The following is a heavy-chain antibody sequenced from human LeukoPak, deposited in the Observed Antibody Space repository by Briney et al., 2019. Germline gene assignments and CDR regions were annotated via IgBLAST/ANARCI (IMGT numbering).Heavy chain of an antibody. V-gene: IGHV3-74*01. CDR2: INSDGSST. J-gene: IGHJ4*02. Sequence: GGSLRLSCAASGFTFSSYWMHWVRQAPGKGLVWVSRINSDGSSTSYADSVKGRFTISRDNAKNTLYLQMNSLRTEDTAVYYCARPYSSGLSHFDYWGQGTLVTVSS. D-gene: IGHD6-19*01. CDR1: GFTFSSYW. CDR3: ARPYSSGLSHFDY.